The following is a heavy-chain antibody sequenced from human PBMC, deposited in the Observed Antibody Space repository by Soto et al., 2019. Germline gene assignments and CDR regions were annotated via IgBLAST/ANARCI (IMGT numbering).Heavy chain of an antibody. J-gene: IGHJ4*02. V-gene: IGHV3-30-3*01. CDR1: GFTFSSYA. Sequence: QVQLVESGGGVVQPGRSLRLSCAASGFTFSSYAMHWVRQAPDKGLEWVAVISYDGSNKYYADSVKGRFTISRDNSKNTLYLQMNSLRAEDTAVYYCARGELYYYDSSGYWGFDYWGQGTLVTVSS. CDR2: ISYDGSNK. CDR3: ARGELYYYDSSGYWGFDY. D-gene: IGHD3-22*01.